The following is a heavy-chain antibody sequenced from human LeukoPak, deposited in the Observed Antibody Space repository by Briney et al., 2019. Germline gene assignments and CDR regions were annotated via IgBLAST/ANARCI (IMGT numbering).Heavy chain of an antibody. CDR1: GFTLSKYA. CDR3: ASAIAAAGIIDY. Sequence: PGGSLRLSCAASGFTLSKYAMHWVRQAPGKGLEWVAVISYDGSNKYYADSVKGRFTISRDNSKNTLYLQMNSLRAEDTAVYYCASAIAAAGIIDYWGQGTLVTVSS. D-gene: IGHD6-13*01. J-gene: IGHJ4*02. V-gene: IGHV3-30-3*01. CDR2: ISYDGSNK.